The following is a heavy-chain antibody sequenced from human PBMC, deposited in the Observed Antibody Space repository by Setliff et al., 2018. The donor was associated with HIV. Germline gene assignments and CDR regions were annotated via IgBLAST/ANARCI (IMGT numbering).Heavy chain of an antibody. J-gene: IGHJ3*02. CDR1: GYTFTGYY. Sequence: ASVKVSCKASGYTFTGYYMHWVRQAPGQGPEWLGRINPKSGGTRYAQKFQGRGSMTRDTAISTAYMELSRLRSDDSAVYYCARLPFITIFGVLNGDDGFDIWGQGTMVTV. CDR2: INPKSGGT. CDR3: ARLPFITIFGVLNGDDGFDI. V-gene: IGHV1-2*06. D-gene: IGHD3-3*01.